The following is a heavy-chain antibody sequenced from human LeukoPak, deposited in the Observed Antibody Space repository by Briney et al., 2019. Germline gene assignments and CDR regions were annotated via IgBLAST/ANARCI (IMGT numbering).Heavy chain of an antibody. CDR2: SYPGDSNA. V-gene: IGHV5-51*01. Sequence: ESLKISCKGPGYSFTDFLIGWVRQIPGKGLEWMGISYPGDSNARCSPSFQGRVAFSVDKYISTAYLQWSSRKASDTAMYYCTRRDGGYNMWGQGTMVTVSS. J-gene: IGHJ3*02. CDR3: TRRDGGYNM. D-gene: IGHD5-18*01. CDR1: GYSFTDFL.